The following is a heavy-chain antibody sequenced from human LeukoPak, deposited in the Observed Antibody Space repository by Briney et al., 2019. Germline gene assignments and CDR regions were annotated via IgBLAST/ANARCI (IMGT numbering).Heavy chain of an antibody. CDR2: IYYDGYP. CDR1: GGSISSRSYY. D-gene: IGHD2-8*02. CDR3: AGTELGYCTVTGCPLES. V-gene: IGHV4-61*05. Sequence: SETLSLTCTVSGGSISSRSYYWGWIRQPPGKGLEWMGDIYYDGYPNYSPSLRSRITISVERSKSQFSLNLRSVTAADTALYFCAGTELGYCTVTGCPLESWGQGTLVTASS. J-gene: IGHJ4*02.